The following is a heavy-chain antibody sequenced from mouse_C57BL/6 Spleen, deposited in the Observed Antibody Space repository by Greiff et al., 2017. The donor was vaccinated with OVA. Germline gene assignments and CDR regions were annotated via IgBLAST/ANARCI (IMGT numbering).Heavy chain of an antibody. V-gene: IGHV3-6*01. CDR3: ARADPYDGMAY. D-gene: IGHD2-3*01. CDR2: ISYDGSN. Sequence: ESGPGLVKPSQSLSLTCSVTGYSITSGYYWNWIRQFPGNKLEWMGYISYDGSNNYNPSLKNRISITRDTSKNQFFLKLNSVTTEDTATYYCARADPYDGMAYCGQGTLVTVSA. J-gene: IGHJ3*01. CDR1: GYSITSGYY.